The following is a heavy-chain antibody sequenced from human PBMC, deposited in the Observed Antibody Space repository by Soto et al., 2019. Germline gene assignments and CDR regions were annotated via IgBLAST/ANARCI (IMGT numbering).Heavy chain of an antibody. D-gene: IGHD2-21*02. CDR1: GFTFSDYY. J-gene: IGHJ4*02. V-gene: IGHV3-11*06. CDR2: ISITSSHT. CDR3: ARGVTDPPFDY. Sequence: QVQLVESGGGLVKPGGSLRLSCAASGFTFSDYYMTWIRQAPGKGLEWVSYISITSSHTNYADSVKCRFTISRDNAKNSVYLEMHSLRAEDTAVYYCARGVTDPPFDYWGQGTLVSVSS.